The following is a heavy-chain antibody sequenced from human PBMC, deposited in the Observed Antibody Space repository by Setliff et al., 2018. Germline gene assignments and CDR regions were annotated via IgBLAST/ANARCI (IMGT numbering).Heavy chain of an antibody. J-gene: IGHJ5*02. V-gene: IGHV1-46*01. D-gene: IGHD3-3*01. CDR1: GYSFTNYY. Sequence: GASVKVSCKASGYSFTNYYIHWVRQAPGQGLEWVGIINPSGGSTSYAQKFQGRVTMTRDTSTSTVYMELSSLRSEDTAVYYCARGRRGNYDFWSGYSNWFDPWGQGTLVTVSS. CDR3: ARGRRGNYDFWSGYSNWFDP. CDR2: INPSGGST.